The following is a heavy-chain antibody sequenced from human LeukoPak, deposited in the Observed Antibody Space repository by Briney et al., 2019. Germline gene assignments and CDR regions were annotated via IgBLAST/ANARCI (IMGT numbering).Heavy chain of an antibody. J-gene: IGHJ4*02. CDR1: GFTFSSYS. V-gene: IGHV3-21*01. CDR3: ARASDPIVGARGYFDY. Sequence: GGSLRLSCAASGFTFSSYSMNWVRQAPGKGLEWVSSISPTGNYIYYADSLKGRFTISRDNAKNSLYLQMNSLRAEDTAVYYCARASDPIVGARGYFDYWGQGTLVTVSS. D-gene: IGHD1-26*01. CDR2: ISPTGNYI.